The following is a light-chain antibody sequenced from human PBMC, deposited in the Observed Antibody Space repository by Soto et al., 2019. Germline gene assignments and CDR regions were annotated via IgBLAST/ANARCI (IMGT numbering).Light chain of an antibody. CDR1: HTITR. CDR3: QLYTSDSRT. CDR2: DSS. V-gene: IGKV1-5*01. Sequence: DIQMTQSPSTLSASVGDRITITCRASHTITRLAWYQQKPGKAPKLLIFDSSRLQSGVPSRFSGSGSGTEFTLTVISLQPDDFATYYCQLYTSDSRTFGQGTKVDIK. J-gene: IGKJ1*01.